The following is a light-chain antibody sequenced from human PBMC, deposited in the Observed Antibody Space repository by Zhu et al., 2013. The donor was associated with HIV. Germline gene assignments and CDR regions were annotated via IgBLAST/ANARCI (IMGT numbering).Light chain of an antibody. J-gene: IGKJ2*01. CDR2: EAS. V-gene: IGKV1-39*01. Sequence: DIQMTQSPSSLSASVGDRVTITCRASQTIRSYLNWYQQKPGKAPSLLIYEASNLQSGVPSRFSGSGSGTDFTLTISSLQPGDFATYHCQQSYSVPYTFGQGTKLEIK. CDR3: QQSYSVPYT. CDR1: QTIRSY.